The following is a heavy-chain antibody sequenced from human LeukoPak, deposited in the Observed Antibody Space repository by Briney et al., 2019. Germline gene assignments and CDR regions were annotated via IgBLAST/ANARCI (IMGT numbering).Heavy chain of an antibody. D-gene: IGHD5-18*01. V-gene: IGHV3-64*01. CDR2: ITSNGDTT. CDR1: GFSFNSYP. CDR3: ARSPVDTPHFDY. J-gene: IGHJ4*02. Sequence: GGSLRLSCAASGFSFNSYPFHWVRQAPGKGLEYVSAITSNGDTTYYANSVKGRFTISRDNSKNTLYLQMGSLRAEDMAVYYCARSPVDTPHFDYWGQGTLVTVYS.